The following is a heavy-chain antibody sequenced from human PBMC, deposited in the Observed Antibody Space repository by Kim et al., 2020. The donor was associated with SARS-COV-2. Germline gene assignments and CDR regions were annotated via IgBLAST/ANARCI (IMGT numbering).Heavy chain of an antibody. Sequence: GSADSVKGRFTISRDNAKNSLYLQMNSLRAADTALYYCAKDLTGGYYMDVWGKGTTVTVSS. V-gene: IGHV3-9*01. J-gene: IGHJ6*03. CDR3: AKDLTGGYYMDV. D-gene: IGHD3-10*01.